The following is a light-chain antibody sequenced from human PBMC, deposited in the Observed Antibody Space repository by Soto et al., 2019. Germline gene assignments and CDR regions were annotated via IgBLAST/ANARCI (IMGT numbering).Light chain of an antibody. J-gene: IGKJ2*01. Sequence: PGERATLSCWASQSLRSSYLAWYQRKPGQAPRLLMFGASRRATGIPDRFNGSGSGTDFILTISRLEPEDSAVYFCQQYDDSARYIFGQGTSLDIK. CDR3: QQYDDSARYI. V-gene: IGKV3-20*01. CDR2: GAS. CDR1: QSLRSSY.